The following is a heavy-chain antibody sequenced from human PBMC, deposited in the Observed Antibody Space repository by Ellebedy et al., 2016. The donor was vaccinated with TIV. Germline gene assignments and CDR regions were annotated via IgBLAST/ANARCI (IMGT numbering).Heavy chain of an antibody. J-gene: IGHJ3*02. CDR1: GGSVSSGSYY. CDR2: INHSGST. D-gene: IGHD1-26*01. V-gene: IGHV4-39*02. CDR3: ARDRELDAFDI. Sequence: SQTLSLTXTVSGGSVSSGSYYWSWIRQPPGKGLEWIGEINHSGSTNYYSSLKSRVTISVDTSKNQFSLKLSSVTAADTAVYYCARDRELDAFDIWGQGTMVTVSS.